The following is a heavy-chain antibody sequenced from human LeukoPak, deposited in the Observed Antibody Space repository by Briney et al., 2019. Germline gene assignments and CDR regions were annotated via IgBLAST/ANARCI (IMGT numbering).Heavy chain of an antibody. CDR2: IYSGGST. V-gene: IGHV3-53*01. D-gene: IGHD3-22*01. CDR3: ARGYSSGYYYYFDY. J-gene: IGHJ4*02. Sequence: GGSLRLSCAASGFTFSSYAMSWVRQAPGKGLEWVSVIYSGGSTYYADSVKGRFTISRDNSKNTLYLQMNSLRAEDTAVYYCARGYSSGYYYYFDYWGQGTLVTVSS. CDR1: GFTFSSYA.